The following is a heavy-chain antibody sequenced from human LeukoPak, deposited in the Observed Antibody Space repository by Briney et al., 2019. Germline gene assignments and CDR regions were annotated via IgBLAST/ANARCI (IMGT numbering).Heavy chain of an antibody. CDR2: IYTSGST. CDR1: GGSISSYY. V-gene: IGHV4-4*07. D-gene: IGHD3-9*01. CDR3: ARHVLRYFDWSTDAFDI. Sequence: SETLSLTCTVSGGSISSYYWSWIRQPAGKGLEWIGRIYTSGSTNYNPSLKSRVTMSVDTSKNQFSLKLSSVTAADTAVYYCARHVLRYFDWSTDAFDIWGQGTMVTVSS. J-gene: IGHJ3*02.